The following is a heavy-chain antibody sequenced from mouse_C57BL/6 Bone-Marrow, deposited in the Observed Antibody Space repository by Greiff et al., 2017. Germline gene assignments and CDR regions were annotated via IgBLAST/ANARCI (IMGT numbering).Heavy chain of an antibody. CDR1: GYTFTDYY. V-gene: IGHV1-75*01. Sequence: LKQSGPELVKPGASVKISCKASGYTFTDYYINWVKQRPGQGLEWIGWIFPGSGSTYYNEKFKGKATLTVDKSSSTAYMLLSSLTSEDSAVYFCARVAYYYGSSYSYWGQGTTLTVSS. J-gene: IGHJ2*01. D-gene: IGHD1-1*01. CDR3: ARVAYYYGSSYSY. CDR2: IFPGSGST.